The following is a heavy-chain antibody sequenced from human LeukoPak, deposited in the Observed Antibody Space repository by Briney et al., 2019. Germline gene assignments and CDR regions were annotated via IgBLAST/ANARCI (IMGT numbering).Heavy chain of an antibody. CDR3: ATKGDSYGYYFDY. Sequence: GGSLRLSCAASGFTFSSYGLHWVRQAPGKGLEWVAVISHDGSRKYYVDSVKGRFTISRDNAKNSLYLQMNSLRAEDTAVYYCATKGDSYGYYFDYWGQGTLVTVSS. D-gene: IGHD5-18*01. J-gene: IGHJ4*02. CDR1: GFTFSSYG. V-gene: IGHV3-33*03. CDR2: ISHDGSRK.